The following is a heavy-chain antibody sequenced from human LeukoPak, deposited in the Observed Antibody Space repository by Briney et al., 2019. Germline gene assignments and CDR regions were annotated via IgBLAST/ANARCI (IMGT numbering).Heavy chain of an antibody. CDR3: ARGGQYSSSWYYFDY. J-gene: IGHJ4*02. D-gene: IGHD6-13*01. V-gene: IGHV1-69*01. CDR1: GGTFSSYA. Sequence: GASVKVSCKASGGTFSSYAISWVRQAPGQGLEWMGGMIPIFGTANYAQKFQGRVTITADESTSTAYMELSSLRSEDTAVYYCARGGQYSSSWYYFDYWGQGTLVTVSS. CDR2: MIPIFGTA.